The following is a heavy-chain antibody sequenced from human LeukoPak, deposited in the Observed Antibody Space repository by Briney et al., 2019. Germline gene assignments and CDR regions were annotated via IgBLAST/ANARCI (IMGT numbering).Heavy chain of an antibody. J-gene: IGHJ5*02. V-gene: IGHV4-59*01. CDR3: ARDAYDSSGLGLNWFDP. CDR1: GGSISSYY. Sequence: SETLSLTCTVSGGSISSYYWSWIRQPPGKGLEWIGYIYYSGSTNYNPSLKSRVTISVDTSKNQFSLKLSSVTAADTAVYYCARDAYDSSGLGLNWFDPWSQGTLVTVSS. CDR2: IYYSGST. D-gene: IGHD3-22*01.